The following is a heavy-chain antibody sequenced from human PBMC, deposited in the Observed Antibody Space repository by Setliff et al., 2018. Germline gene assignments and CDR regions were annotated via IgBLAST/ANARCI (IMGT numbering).Heavy chain of an antibody. CDR2: IKMKTDGVTT. J-gene: IGHJ6*04. CDR1: GVGFSNAG. Sequence: GGSLRLSCVVSGVGFSNAGMSWVRQAPGKGLEWVGRIKMKTDGVTTEYAAPVKGRFTISRDDSKNTMYLQMNSLKTEDTAVYYCMTIMRYLEWLSDVWGKGTTVTVSS. CDR3: MTIMRYLEWLSDV. V-gene: IGHV3-15*01. D-gene: IGHD3-3*01.